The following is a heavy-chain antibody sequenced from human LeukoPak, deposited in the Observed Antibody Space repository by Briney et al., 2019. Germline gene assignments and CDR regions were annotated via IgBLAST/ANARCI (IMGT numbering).Heavy chain of an antibody. J-gene: IGHJ4*02. Sequence: PGGSLRLSCAASGFTFSSYGMSWVRQAPGKGLEWVSAISGSGGSTYYADSVKGRFTISRDNSKNTLYLQMNSLRAEDTAVYYCAKDFRGSSGYSYFDYWGQGTLVTVSS. CDR3: AKDFRGSSGYSYFDY. CDR2: ISGSGGST. CDR1: GFTFSSYG. V-gene: IGHV3-23*01. D-gene: IGHD3-22*01.